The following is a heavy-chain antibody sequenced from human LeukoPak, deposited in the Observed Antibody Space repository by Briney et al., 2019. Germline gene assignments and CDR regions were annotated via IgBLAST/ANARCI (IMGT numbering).Heavy chain of an antibody. Sequence: GGSLRLSCAASGFTFSTYAMHWVRQAPGKGLEWVSCISSSSSSIYYADSVKGRFTISRDDGKNSLYLQMNSLRAEDTAVYYCARDRIVGATPYDYWGQGSLVTVSS. D-gene: IGHD1-26*01. CDR2: ISSSSSSI. J-gene: IGHJ4*02. V-gene: IGHV3-21*01. CDR3: ARDRIVGATPYDY. CDR1: GFTFSTYA.